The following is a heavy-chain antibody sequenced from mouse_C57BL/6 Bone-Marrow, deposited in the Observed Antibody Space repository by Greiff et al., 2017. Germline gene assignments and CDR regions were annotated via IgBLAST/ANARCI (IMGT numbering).Heavy chain of an antibody. D-gene: IGHD2-3*01. J-gene: IGHJ3*01. Sequence: EVKLMESGGGLVQPGGSLKLSCAASGFTFSDYYMYWVRQTPEKRLEWVAYISNGGGSTYYPDTVKGRFTISRDNAKNTLYLQMSRLKSEDTAMYYCARYDGYSPCAYWGQGTLVTVSA. V-gene: IGHV5-12*01. CDR3: ARYDGYSPCAY. CDR2: ISNGGGST. CDR1: GFTFSDYY.